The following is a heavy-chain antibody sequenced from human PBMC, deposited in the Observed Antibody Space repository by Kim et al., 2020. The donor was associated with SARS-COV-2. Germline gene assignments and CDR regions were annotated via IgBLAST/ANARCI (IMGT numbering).Heavy chain of an antibody. Sequence: SLKSRVTISVDTSNNQFSLKLSSVTAADTAVYYCARTVSYCGGDCYLFDYWGQGTLVTVSS. J-gene: IGHJ4*02. CDR3: ARTVSYCGGDCYLFDY. D-gene: IGHD2-21*02. V-gene: IGHV4-59*01.